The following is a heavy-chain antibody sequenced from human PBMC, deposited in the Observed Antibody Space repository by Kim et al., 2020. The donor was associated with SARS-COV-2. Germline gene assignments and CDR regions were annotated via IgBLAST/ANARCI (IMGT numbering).Heavy chain of an antibody. V-gene: IGHV3-64D*06. Sequence: SMFDADSVKGRVTVSEDNSKNTLYLQMSSRKAEDTAIYYCVKNSNGDDWGQGTLVTVSS. J-gene: IGHJ4*02. CDR2: SM. CDR3: VKNSNGDD. D-gene: IGHD1-7*01.